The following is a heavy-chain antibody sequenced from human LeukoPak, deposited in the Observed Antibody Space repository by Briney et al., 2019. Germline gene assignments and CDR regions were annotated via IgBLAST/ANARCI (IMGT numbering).Heavy chain of an antibody. Sequence: GGSLRLSCAASGFTVISSYMSWVRQAPGKGLEWVSVIYSGGSTYYADSVKGRFTISRDNSKNTLYLQMNSLRAEDTAVYYCARRAHTVAGATDIWGQGTMVTVSS. CDR2: IYSGGST. CDR1: GFTVISSY. CDR3: ARRAHTVAGATDI. D-gene: IGHD6-19*01. V-gene: IGHV3-53*01. J-gene: IGHJ3*02.